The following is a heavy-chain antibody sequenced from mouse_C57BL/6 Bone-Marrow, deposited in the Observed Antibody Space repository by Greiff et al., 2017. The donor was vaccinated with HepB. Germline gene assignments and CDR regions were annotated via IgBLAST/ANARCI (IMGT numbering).Heavy chain of an antibody. Sequence: QVQLQQSDAELVKPGASVKISCKVSGYTFTDHTIHWWKQRPEQGLEWIGYIYPRDGSTKYNEKFKGKATLTADKSSSTAYMQLNSLTSEDSAVYFCARGPHYYGSSYWYFDVWGTGTTVTVSS. CDR2: IYPRDGST. V-gene: IGHV1-78*01. CDR1: GYTFTDHT. J-gene: IGHJ1*03. D-gene: IGHD1-1*01. CDR3: ARGPHYYGSSYWYFDV.